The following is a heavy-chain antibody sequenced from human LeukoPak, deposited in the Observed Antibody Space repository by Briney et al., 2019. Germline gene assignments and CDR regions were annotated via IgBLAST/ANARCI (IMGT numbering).Heavy chain of an antibody. J-gene: IGHJ1*01. CDR1: GGSISSYY. CDR3: ARRVRSTEYFQH. Sequence: PSETLSLTCTVSGGSISSYYWDWIRQSPGKGLEWIGGFYYSANTYYNPSLKSRVTISVDTSKNQLSLKLSSVTAADTAVYYCARRVRSTEYFQHWGQGTLVTVSS. CDR2: FYYSANT. V-gene: IGHV4-39*01. D-gene: IGHD1-26*01.